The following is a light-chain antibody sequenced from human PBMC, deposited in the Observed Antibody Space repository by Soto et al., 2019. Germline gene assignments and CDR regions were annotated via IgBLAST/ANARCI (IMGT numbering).Light chain of an antibody. V-gene: IGKV3-11*01. CDR2: DAS. CDR3: QQRSNWAIT. CDR1: QSVSSY. Sequence: EIALTQSPATLSLSPGERATLSCRASQSVSSYLAWYQQKPGQAPRLLIYDASNRATGIPARFSGSGSGTDFTLTISSLEPEDFAVYYCQQRSNWAITFGQGTRLEIK. J-gene: IGKJ5*01.